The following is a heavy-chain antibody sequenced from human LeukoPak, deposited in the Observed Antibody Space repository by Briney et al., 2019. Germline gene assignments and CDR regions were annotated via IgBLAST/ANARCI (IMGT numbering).Heavy chain of an antibody. CDR1: SGSISSYY. CDR3: ARSGYGSGQSGAYYYYMDV. Sequence: SETLSLTCTVSSGSISSYYWSWIRQPAGKGLEWIGRIYTSGSTNYNPSLKSRVTMSVDTSKNQFSLRLSSVTAADTALYYCARSGYGSGQSGAYYYYMDVWGKGTTVTISS. J-gene: IGHJ6*03. CDR2: IYTSGST. D-gene: IGHD3-10*01. V-gene: IGHV4-4*07.